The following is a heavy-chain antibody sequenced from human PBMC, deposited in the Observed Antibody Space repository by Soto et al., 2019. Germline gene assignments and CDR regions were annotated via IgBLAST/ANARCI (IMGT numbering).Heavy chain of an antibody. V-gene: IGHV3-66*01. CDR2: IYSAGSA. J-gene: IGHJ4*02. D-gene: IGHD6-13*01. CDR3: ARVPSSSYHYFDY. CDR1: GFTVSSYY. Sequence: SLRLSCAASGFTVSSYYMSWVRQAPGKGLEWVSVIYSAGSADFADSVKGRFTISRDNSKNTLYLQMSSLRAEDTAVYYCARVPSSSYHYFDYWGQGTLVTVSP.